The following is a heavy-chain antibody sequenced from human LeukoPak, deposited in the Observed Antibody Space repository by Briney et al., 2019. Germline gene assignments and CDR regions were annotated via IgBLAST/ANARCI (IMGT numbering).Heavy chain of an antibody. V-gene: IGHV3-23*01. D-gene: IGHD2-2*01. J-gene: IGHJ5*02. CDR3: AKDLYYCSSTSCPQNWLDP. CDR2: MSGSGGST. Sequence: GGSLRLSCAASGFTFSSYAMSWVRQAPGKGLEWVSAMSGSGGSTYYADSVKGRFTISRDNSKNTLYLQMNSLRAEDTAVYYCAKDLYYCSSTSCPQNWLDPWGQGTLVTVSS. CDR1: GFTFSSYA.